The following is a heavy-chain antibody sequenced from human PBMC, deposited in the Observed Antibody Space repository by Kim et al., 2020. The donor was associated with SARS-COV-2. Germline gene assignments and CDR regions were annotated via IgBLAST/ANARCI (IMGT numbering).Heavy chain of an antibody. V-gene: IGHV7-4-1*02. CDR2: INTNTGNP. CDR1: GYTFTSYA. Sequence: ASVKVSCKASGYTFTSYAMNWVRQAPGQGLEWMGWINTNTGNPTYAQGFTGRFVFSLDTSVSTAYLQISSLKAEDTAVYYCARDLTEPPRTDPPRDHPRPTWYFDLWGRGTLVTVSS. J-gene: IGHJ2*01. CDR3: ARDLTEPPRTDPPRDHPRPTWYFDL. D-gene: IGHD2-21*02.